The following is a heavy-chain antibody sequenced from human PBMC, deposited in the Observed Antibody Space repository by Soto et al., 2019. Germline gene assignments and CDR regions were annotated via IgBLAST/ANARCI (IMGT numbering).Heavy chain of an antibody. CDR2: IYWNDDK. CDR1: GFSLRTSGVG. J-gene: IGHJ5*02. V-gene: IGHV2-5*01. Sequence: QITLKESGPTLVKPTQTLTLTCIFSGFSLRTSGVGVGWIRQPPGKALEWLGFIYWNDDKRYSPSLKSRLTITKVTSKTQVVLTMTNIDPVDTAKYYCAKSGSSGWYGWFDPWGQETLVTVSS. CDR3: AKSGSSGWYGWFDP. D-gene: IGHD6-19*01.